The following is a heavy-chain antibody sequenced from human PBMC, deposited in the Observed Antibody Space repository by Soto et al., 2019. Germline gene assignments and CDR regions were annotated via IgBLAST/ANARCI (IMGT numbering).Heavy chain of an antibody. D-gene: IGHD5-12*01. CDR2: IWYDGSNK. CDR3: ARQGTSGYDYFDY. V-gene: IGHV3-33*01. Sequence: PRLSCAASGFTFSSYGMHWVRQAPGKGLEWVAVIWYDGSNKYYADSVKGRFTISRDNSKNTLYLQMNSLRAEDTAVYYCARQGTSGYDYFDYWGQGTLVTVSS. CDR1: GFTFSSYG. J-gene: IGHJ4*02.